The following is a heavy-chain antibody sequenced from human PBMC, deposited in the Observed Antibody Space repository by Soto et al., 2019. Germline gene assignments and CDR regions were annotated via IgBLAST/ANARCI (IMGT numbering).Heavy chain of an antibody. J-gene: IGHJ4*02. D-gene: IGHD3-22*01. Sequence: SVKVSCKASGGTFSSYAISWVRQAPGQGFEWMGGIIPIFGTANYAQKFQGRVTITADESTSTAYMELSSLRSEDTAVYYCARPANPSYYYDSSGYYPFDYWGQGTLVTVSS. V-gene: IGHV1-69*13. CDR2: IIPIFGTA. CDR1: GGTFSSYA. CDR3: ARPANPSYYYDSSGYYPFDY.